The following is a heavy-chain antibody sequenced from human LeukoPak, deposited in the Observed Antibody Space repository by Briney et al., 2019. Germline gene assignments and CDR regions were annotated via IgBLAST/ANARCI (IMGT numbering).Heavy chain of an antibody. CDR3: ARHTDYYYYYMDV. CDR1: GGSLSGSSYY. J-gene: IGHJ6*03. Sequence: SETLSLTCTVSGGSLSGSSYYWGWIRQPPGKGLEWIGSIYYSGSTYYNPSLKSRVTISVDTSENQFSLKLSSVTAADTAVYYCARHTDYYYYYMDVWGKGTTVTVSS. CDR2: IYYSGST. V-gene: IGHV4-39*01.